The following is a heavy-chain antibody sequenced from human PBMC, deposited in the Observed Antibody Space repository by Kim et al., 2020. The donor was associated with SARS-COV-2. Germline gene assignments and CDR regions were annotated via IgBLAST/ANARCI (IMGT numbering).Heavy chain of an antibody. V-gene: IGHV1-18*01. CDR2: ISAYNGNT. CDR3: ARDWVVVVPAAIGY. CDR1: GYTFTSYG. J-gene: IGHJ4*02. Sequence: ASVKVSCKASGYTFTSYGISWVRQAPGQGLEWMGWISAYNGNTNYAQKLQGRVTMTTDTSTSTAYMELRSLRSDDTAVYYCARDWVVVVPAAIGYWGQGTLVTVSS. D-gene: IGHD2-2*02.